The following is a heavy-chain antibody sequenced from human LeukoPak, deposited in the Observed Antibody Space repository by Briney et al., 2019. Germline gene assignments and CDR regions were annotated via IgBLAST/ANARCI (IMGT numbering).Heavy chain of an antibody. CDR2: ICGSGGST. CDR1: GFTFSSYS. D-gene: IGHD1-7*01. Sequence: GGSLRLSCAASGFTFSSYSMNWVRQAPGEGLEWVSAICGSGGSTYYADSVKGRFTISRDNSKNTLYLQMNSLRAEDTAVYYCAKVWGSKYNWNYGDYWGQGTLVTVSS. V-gene: IGHV3-23*01. J-gene: IGHJ4*02. CDR3: AKVWGSKYNWNYGDY.